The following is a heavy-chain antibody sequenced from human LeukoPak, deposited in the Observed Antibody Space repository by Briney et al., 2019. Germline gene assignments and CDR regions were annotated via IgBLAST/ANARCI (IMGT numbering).Heavy chain of an antibody. CDR1: GFTFSSYW. Sequence: GGSLRLSCAASGFTFSSYWMTWVRQAPGKGLEWVANIKEDGGEGYYVDSVKGRFTVSRDNAKNSLYLQLTSLRAEDTAVYYCARGYCSGGSCQRGAFDIWGQGTMVTVSS. J-gene: IGHJ3*02. CDR2: IKEDGGEG. D-gene: IGHD2-15*01. V-gene: IGHV3-7*01. CDR3: ARGYCSGGSCQRGAFDI.